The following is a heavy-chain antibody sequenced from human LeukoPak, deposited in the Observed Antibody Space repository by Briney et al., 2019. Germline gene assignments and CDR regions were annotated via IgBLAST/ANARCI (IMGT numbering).Heavy chain of an antibody. Sequence: GGSLRLSCAASGFTFSSYWMTWVRHAPGRGPVWVSRIKSDGSTTDYADSVKGRFTISRDNAKKALYLQMNSLRADDTAVYHCARRSAATGAFDIWGQGTMVTVSP. CDR3: ARRSAATGAFDI. V-gene: IGHV3-74*01. J-gene: IGHJ3*02. CDR1: GFTFSSYW. D-gene: IGHD3-9*01. CDR2: IKSDGSTT.